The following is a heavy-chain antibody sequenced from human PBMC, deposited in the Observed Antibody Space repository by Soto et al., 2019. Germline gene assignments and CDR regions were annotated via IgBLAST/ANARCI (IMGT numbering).Heavy chain of an antibody. J-gene: IGHJ4*02. V-gene: IGHV1-69*01. CDR1: GGTFSSYA. CDR2: IIPTFGTA. Sequence: QVQLVQSGAEVKKPGSSVKVSCKASGGTFSSYAISWVRRAPGQGLEWMGGIIPTFGTANYAQKFQVRVTITADESTSTAYMELSSLRSEDTAVDYCATPQGDNWNDVAFDYWGQGTLVTVSS. D-gene: IGHD1-1*01. CDR3: ATPQGDNWNDVAFDY.